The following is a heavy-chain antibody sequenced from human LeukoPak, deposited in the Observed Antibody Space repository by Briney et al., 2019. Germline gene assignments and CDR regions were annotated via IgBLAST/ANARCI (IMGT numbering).Heavy chain of an antibody. CDR3: ATSKSASCYLRCPFYYYYGMDV. Sequence: SGGSLRLSCAASGFTFSSYAMSWVRKAPGKGLKWVSAISGSGGTTYYADSVKGRFTISRDNSKNTLYLQMNSLRAEDTAVYYCATSKSASCYLRCPFYYYYGMDVWGQGTTVTVSS. J-gene: IGHJ6*02. D-gene: IGHD2-2*01. CDR2: ISGSGGTT. V-gene: IGHV3-23*01. CDR1: GFTFSSYA.